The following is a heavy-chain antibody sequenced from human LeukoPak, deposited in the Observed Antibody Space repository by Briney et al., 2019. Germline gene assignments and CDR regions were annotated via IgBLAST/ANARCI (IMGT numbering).Heavy chain of an antibody. Sequence: ASVKVSCKASGYTFTSYGISWVRQAPGQGLEWMGWISAYNGNTNYAQKLQGRVTMTTDTSTSTAYMELRSLRSDDTAVYYCAREKWFGEYHLNYYGMDVWGQGTTVTVSS. CDR3: AREKWFGEYHLNYYGMDV. J-gene: IGHJ6*02. CDR2: ISAYNGNT. V-gene: IGHV1-18*01. CDR1: GYTFTSYG. D-gene: IGHD3-10*01.